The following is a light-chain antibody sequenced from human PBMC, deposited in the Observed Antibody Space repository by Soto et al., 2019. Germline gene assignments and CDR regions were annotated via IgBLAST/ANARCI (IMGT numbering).Light chain of an antibody. Sequence: QSALTQPASVSGSPGQSITISCTGTSSDVGGYNYVSWYQQHPGKVPKLMIYEVNNRPSGVSNRFSGSKSGNTASLTISGLQADDEADYYCSSYTSSSTLVFRGGTKLTVL. CDR1: SSDVGGYNY. CDR3: SSYTSSSTLV. CDR2: EVN. V-gene: IGLV2-14*01. J-gene: IGLJ2*01.